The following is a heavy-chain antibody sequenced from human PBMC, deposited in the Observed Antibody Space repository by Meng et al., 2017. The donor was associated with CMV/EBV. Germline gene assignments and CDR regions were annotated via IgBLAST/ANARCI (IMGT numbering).Heavy chain of an antibody. Sequence: QVQLVQSGAEVKKPXTSLKVSCKTSGYTFTAYYIHWVRQAPGQGLEWMGWINPNSDATRYPQKFQGRVTMTRDTSITTLYMELSSLTSDDTAVYYCARDNAGNSFEYWCQGTLVTVSS. J-gene: IGHJ4*02. D-gene: IGHD6-13*01. CDR2: INPNSDAT. CDR3: ARDNAGNSFEY. V-gene: IGHV1-2*02. CDR1: GYTFTAYY.